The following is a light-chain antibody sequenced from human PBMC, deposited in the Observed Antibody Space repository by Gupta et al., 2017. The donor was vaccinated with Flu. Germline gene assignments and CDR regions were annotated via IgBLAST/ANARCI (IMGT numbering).Light chain of an antibody. J-gene: IGKJ4*01. CDR1: QSISSY. V-gene: IGKV1-39*01. Sequence: IQMTQSPSSLSASVGDRGTITCRGSQSISSYLNQYQHKPGKAPKLLIYAASSLQGGVPSRFSGSRSGRTFTLTISSLQPDDVATYYCQQRYSTPPTFGGGTKVEIK. CDR3: QQRYSTPPT. CDR2: AAS.